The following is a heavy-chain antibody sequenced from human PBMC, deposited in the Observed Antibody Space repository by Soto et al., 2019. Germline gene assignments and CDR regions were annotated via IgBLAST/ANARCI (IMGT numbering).Heavy chain of an antibody. J-gene: IGHJ4*02. CDR1: GYTFTSYG. CDR3: AREPNYFDF. V-gene: IGHV1-18*01. Sequence: ASVKVSCKASGYTFTSYGISWVRQAPGQGLEWMGWTSAYNGNRKYAQKVQGRVTMTTDTSTSTAYMELRSLRSDDTAVYYCAREPNYFDFWGQGTLVTVSS. CDR2: TSAYNGNR.